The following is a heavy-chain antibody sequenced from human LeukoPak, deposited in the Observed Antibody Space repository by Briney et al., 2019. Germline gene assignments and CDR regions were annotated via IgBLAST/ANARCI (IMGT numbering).Heavy chain of an antibody. CDR1: GGSISSYY. D-gene: IGHD3-9*01. CDR3: ARTYYDILTGYRFDY. J-gene: IGHJ4*02. Sequence: SETLSLTCTVSGGSISSYYWSWIRQPPGKGLEWIGYIYYSGGTNYNPSLKSRVTISVDTSKNQFSLKLSSVIAADTAVYYCARTYYDILTGYRFDYWGQGTLVTVSS. V-gene: IGHV4-59*01. CDR2: IYYSGGT.